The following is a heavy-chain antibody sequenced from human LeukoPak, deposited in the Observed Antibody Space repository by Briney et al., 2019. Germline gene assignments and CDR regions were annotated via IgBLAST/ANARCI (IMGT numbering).Heavy chain of an antibody. V-gene: IGHV3-23*01. Sequence: GGSLRLSYAASGFTFSSYAMSWVRQAPGKGLEWVSAISGSGGSTYYADSVKGRFTISRDNSKNTLYLQMNSLRAEDTAVYYCAKGSLLWFGELLSQIDYWGQGTLVTVSS. CDR1: GFTFSSYA. CDR2: ISGSGGST. D-gene: IGHD3-10*01. J-gene: IGHJ4*02. CDR3: AKGSLLWFGELLSQIDY.